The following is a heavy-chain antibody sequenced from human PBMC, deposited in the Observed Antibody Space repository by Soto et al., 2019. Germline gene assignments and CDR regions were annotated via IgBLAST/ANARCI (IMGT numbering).Heavy chain of an antibody. V-gene: IGHV4-31*03. CDR2: IYYSGST. CDR1: GGSISSGGYY. CDR3: ARGRHCSSTSCYFVWFDP. D-gene: IGHD2-2*01. J-gene: IGHJ5*02. Sequence: QVQLQESGPGLVKPSQTLSLTCTVSGGSISSGGYYWSWIRQHPGKGLEWIGYIYYSGSTYYNPSLKSRVTITVDKSKNQFSLKLSSVTAADTAVYYCARGRHCSSTSCYFVWFDPWGQGTLVTVSS.